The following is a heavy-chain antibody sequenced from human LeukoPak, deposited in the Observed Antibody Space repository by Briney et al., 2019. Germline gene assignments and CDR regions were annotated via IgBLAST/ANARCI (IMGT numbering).Heavy chain of an antibody. V-gene: IGHV3-66*02. CDR2: IYSGGSI. Sequence: GGSLRLSCAASGFTVSSNYMSWVRQAPGKGLEWVSVIYSGGSIYYADSVKGRFTISRDNSKNTLYLQMNSLRAEDTAVYYCARESSYGYVDYWGQGTLVTVSS. J-gene: IGHJ4*02. CDR1: GFTVSSNY. CDR3: ARESSYGYVDY. D-gene: IGHD5-18*01.